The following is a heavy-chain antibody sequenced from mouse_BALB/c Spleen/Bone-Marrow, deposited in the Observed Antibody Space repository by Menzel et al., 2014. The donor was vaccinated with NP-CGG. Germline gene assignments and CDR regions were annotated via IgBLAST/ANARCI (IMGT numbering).Heavy chain of an antibody. CDR2: ISSGSSTI. D-gene: IGHD2-4*01. V-gene: IGHV5-17*02. CDR3: ARSTMITTGYYYAMDY. CDR1: GFTFSSLG. J-gene: IGHJ4*01. Sequence: EVNVVESRGGLVQPGGSRKVSCAASGFTFSSLGMHWVRQAPEKGLEWVAYISSGSSTIYYADTVKGRFTISRDNPKNTLFLQMTSLRSEDTAMYYCARSTMITTGYYYAMDYWGQGTSVTVSS.